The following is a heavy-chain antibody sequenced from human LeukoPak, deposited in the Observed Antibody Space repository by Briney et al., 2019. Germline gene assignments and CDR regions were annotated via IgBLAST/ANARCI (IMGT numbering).Heavy chain of an antibody. CDR2: INHSGST. J-gene: IGHJ4*02. CDR1: GGSFSGYY. CDR3: ARHVRWLAIDY. D-gene: IGHD6-19*01. Sequence: SETLSLTCAVYGGSFSGYYWSWIRQPPGKGLEWIGEINHSGSTNYNPSLKSRVTISVDTSKNQFSLKLSSVTAADTAVYYCARHVRWLAIDYWGQGTLVTVSS. V-gene: IGHV4-34*01.